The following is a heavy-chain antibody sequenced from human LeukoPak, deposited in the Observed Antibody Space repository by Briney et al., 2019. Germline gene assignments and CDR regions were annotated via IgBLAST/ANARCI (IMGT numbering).Heavy chain of an antibody. CDR1: GFTFSTYW. CDR2: IKQDGSEK. CDR3: ATYFGSETYYIPYNYHYMDV. J-gene: IGHJ6*03. D-gene: IGHD3-10*01. Sequence: GSLRLSCAASGFTFSTYWLSWVRQTPGKGLEWVANIKQDGSEKYYVDSVKGRFTISRDNAKNSLYLQMNSLRAEDTAVYYCATYFGSETYYIPYNYHYMDVWGKGTTVTVSS. V-gene: IGHV3-7*01.